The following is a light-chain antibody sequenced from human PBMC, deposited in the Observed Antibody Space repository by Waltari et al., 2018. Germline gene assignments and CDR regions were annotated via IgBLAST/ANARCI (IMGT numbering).Light chain of an antibody. CDR1: SSDVGHSNR. V-gene: IGLV2-23*02. CDR3: CSYAGTSYV. Sequence: QSALTQPAPVSGSPGQSLTISCTGTSSDVGHSNRVSWYQHHPYKAPKLMIYGVSKRPSGVSNRFSGSKSGNTASLTISGLQAEDEADYYCCSYAGTSYVFGTGTKVTVL. J-gene: IGLJ1*01. CDR2: GVS.